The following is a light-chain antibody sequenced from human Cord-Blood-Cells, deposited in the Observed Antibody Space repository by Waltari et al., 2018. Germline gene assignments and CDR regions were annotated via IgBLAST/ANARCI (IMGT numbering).Light chain of an antibody. J-gene: IGLJ3*02. V-gene: IGLV1-36*01. Sequence: QSVLTQPPSVSEAPRQRVTISCSGSSPNIGNNAVNWYQQLPGKAPKLLIYYDVLLPSGVSDRFSGSKSGTSASLAISGLQSEDEADYYCAAWDDSLNGPVFGGGTKLTVL. CDR3: AAWDDSLNGPV. CDR2: YDV. CDR1: SPNIGNNA.